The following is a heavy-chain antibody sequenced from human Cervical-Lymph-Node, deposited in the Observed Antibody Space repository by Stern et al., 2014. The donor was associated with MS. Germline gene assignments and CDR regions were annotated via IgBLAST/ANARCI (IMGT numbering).Heavy chain of an antibody. CDR1: GFSFSSYG. J-gene: IGHJ4*02. Sequence: QLVESGGGVVQPGRSLRLSCAASGFSFSSYGMYWVRQAPGKGMGWVAVIWHDGKNEYYADSVKGRFTISRDNAKSTVYLQMNSLRDEDTAVYFCARHPAAAGTGVHLEYWGQGTLVIVSS. V-gene: IGHV3-33*01. CDR2: IWHDGKNE. D-gene: IGHD6-13*01. CDR3: ARHPAAAGTGVHLEY.